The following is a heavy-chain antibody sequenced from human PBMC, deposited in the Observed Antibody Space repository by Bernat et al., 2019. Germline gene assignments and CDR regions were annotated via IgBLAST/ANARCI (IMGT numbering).Heavy chain of an antibody. D-gene: IGHD3-3*02. Sequence: QVQLVESGGGVVQPGRSLRLSCAASGFTFSSYAMHWVRQAPGKGLEWVAVISYDGSNKYYADSVKGRFTISRDNSKNTLYLQMNSLRAEDTAVHYCARGISRLYYYMDVWGKGTTVTVSS. J-gene: IGHJ6*03. CDR2: ISYDGSNK. CDR3: ARGISRLYYYMDV. V-gene: IGHV3-30*01. CDR1: GFTFSSYA.